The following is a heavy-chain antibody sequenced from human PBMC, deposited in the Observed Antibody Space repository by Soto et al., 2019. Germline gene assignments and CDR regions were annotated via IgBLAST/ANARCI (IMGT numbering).Heavy chain of an antibody. V-gene: IGHV4-30-2*01. CDR3: ARADDYDSSGYLDY. CDR2: IYHSGST. D-gene: IGHD3-22*01. CDR1: GGSISSGGYS. J-gene: IGHJ4*02. Sequence: SETLSLTCAVSGGSISSGGYSWSWIRQPPGKGLEWIGYIYHSGSTYHNPSLKSRVTISVDRSKNQFSLKLSSVTAADTAVYYCARADDYDSSGYLDYWGQGTLVTVSS.